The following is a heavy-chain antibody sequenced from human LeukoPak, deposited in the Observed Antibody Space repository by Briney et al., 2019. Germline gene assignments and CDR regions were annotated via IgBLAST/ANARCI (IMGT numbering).Heavy chain of an antibody. CDR3: ASGMVRGDLGYLDY. Sequence: GASVKVSCKASLGTPSRYAISWGRHAPGQGLERMGGVFPIFGTAHYAQKFQSRVTITTDESTSTAYMELSSLRSEDTAVYYCASGMVRGDLGYLDYWGQGTLVTVSS. CDR1: LGTPSRYA. D-gene: IGHD3-10*01. CDR2: VFPIFGTA. V-gene: IGHV1-69*05. J-gene: IGHJ4*02.